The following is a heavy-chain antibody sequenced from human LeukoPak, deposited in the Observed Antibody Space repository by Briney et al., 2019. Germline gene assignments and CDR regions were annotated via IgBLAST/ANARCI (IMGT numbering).Heavy chain of an antibody. CDR3: ARDGGDFGKGEPFDP. V-gene: IGHV4-59*12. Sequence: SETLSLTCTVSGGSISSDYWSWIRQPPGKGLEWIGYIYYSGSTNYNPSLKSRVTISVDTSKNQFSLKLSSVTAADTAVYYCARDGGDFGKGEPFDPWGQGTLVTVSS. D-gene: IGHD3-3*01. J-gene: IGHJ5*02. CDR2: IYYSGST. CDR1: GGSISSDY.